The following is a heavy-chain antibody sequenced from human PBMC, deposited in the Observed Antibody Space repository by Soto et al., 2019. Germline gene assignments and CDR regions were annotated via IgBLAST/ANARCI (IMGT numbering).Heavy chain of an antibody. CDR1: GFTFSSYA. CDR3: AKGMFSSSPAAAGSFDY. D-gene: IGHD3-10*01. CDR2: IGGTDGKT. J-gene: IGHJ4*02. Sequence: GGSLRLSCAASGFTFSSYAMSWVRQAPGKGLEWVAAIGGTDGKTYYADSVKGLFTISRDNSENTLYLQMSRLRAEDTAVYFCAKGMFSSSPAAAGSFDYWGQGALVTVSS. V-gene: IGHV3-23*01.